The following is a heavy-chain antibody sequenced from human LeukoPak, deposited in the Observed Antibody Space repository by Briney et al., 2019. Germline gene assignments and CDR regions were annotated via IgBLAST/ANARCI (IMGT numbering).Heavy chain of an antibody. J-gene: IGHJ4*02. D-gene: IGHD3-10*01. V-gene: IGHV3-23*01. Sequence: GGSLRLSCAASGFTFSSFAMSWVRQAPGKGLEWVSAITGSGVSTYYADSVKGRFTISRDNSRSTLYLQMNSLRPEDTAIYYCARGGYYGSGSPPSLYFDYWGQGTLVTVSS. CDR3: ARGGYYGSGSPPSLYFDY. CDR2: ITGSGVST. CDR1: GFTFSSFA.